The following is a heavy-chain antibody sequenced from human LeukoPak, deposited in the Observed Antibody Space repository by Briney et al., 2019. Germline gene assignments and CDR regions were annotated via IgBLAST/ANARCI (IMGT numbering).Heavy chain of an antibody. CDR1: GGXISSYY. J-gene: IGHJ5*02. V-gene: IGHV4-4*07. CDR3: ARDLSGTMVRGVIMGGWFDP. CDR2: IYTSGST. D-gene: IGHD3-10*01. Sequence: SETLSLTCSVSGGXISSYYWSWIRQPAGKGLEWVGRIYTSGSTNYNPSLKSRVTMSVDTSKNQFSLKLSSVTAADTAVYYCARDLSGTMVRGVIMGGWFDPWGQGTLVTVSS.